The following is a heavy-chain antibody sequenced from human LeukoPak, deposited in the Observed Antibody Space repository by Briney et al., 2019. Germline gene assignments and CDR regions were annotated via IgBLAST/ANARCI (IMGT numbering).Heavy chain of an antibody. J-gene: IGHJ3*02. V-gene: IGHV1-8*01. Sequence: ASVNVSSKPSGYTFTIYDINCVPQAPGQGREWMGWMNPNSGNTGYAQKFQGRVTMTRNTSISTAYMELSSLRSEDTAVYYCARVGYGYSYGRNDAFDIWGQGTMVTVSS. CDR3: ARVGYGYSYGRNDAFDI. CDR2: MNPNSGNT. CDR1: GYTFTIYD. D-gene: IGHD5-18*01.